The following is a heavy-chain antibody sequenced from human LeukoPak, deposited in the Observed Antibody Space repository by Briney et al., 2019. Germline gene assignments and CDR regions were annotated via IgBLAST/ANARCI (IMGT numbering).Heavy chain of an antibody. Sequence: SETLSLTCTVSGGSISSYYWSWIRQPPGKGLEWVGYIYYSGSTNYNPSLKSRVTISVDTSKNQFSLKLSSMTAADTAVYYCARGSSSLAFDYWGQGTLVTVSS. CDR2: IYYSGST. J-gene: IGHJ4*02. D-gene: IGHD6-6*01. CDR1: GGSISSYY. CDR3: ARGSSSLAFDY. V-gene: IGHV4-59*01.